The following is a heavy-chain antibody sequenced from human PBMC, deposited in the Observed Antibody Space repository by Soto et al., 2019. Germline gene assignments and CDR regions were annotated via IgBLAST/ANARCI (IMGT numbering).Heavy chain of an antibody. CDR2: IDGGKT. J-gene: IGHJ4*02. V-gene: IGHV3-15*02. CDR1: GFTFNNAR. Sequence: EVQLVASGGAVVEPGGSRRLSCAASGFTFNNARMSWVRQAPGKGLDWVGRIDGGKTDFAAPVEGRFTFSRDESRNTLFLQMNSLKTEDTCLYYCTRNAAAKLATLSYWGQGTLVTVSS. CDR3: TRNAAAKLATLSY. D-gene: IGHD2-15*01.